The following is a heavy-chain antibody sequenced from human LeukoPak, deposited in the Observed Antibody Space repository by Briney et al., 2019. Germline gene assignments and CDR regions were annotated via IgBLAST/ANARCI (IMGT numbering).Heavy chain of an antibody. CDR3: AALYNFGSGSYSPIDY. Sequence: GASVKVSCKASGYTFTSYGISWVRQAPGQGLEWMGWISAYSGNTNYAQKFQGRVIMTTDTSTSTAYMELSSLRSEDTAVYYCAALYNFGSGSYSPIDYWGQGTLVTVSS. V-gene: IGHV1-18*01. CDR2: ISAYSGNT. CDR1: GYTFTSYG. D-gene: IGHD3-10*01. J-gene: IGHJ4*02.